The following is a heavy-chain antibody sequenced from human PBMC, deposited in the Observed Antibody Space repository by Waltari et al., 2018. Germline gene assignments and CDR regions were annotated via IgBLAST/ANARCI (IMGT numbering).Heavy chain of an antibody. CDR1: GGSISSGSYY. V-gene: IGHV4-61*02. CDR3: ARDYYDILTGYYGNLDY. D-gene: IGHD3-9*01. J-gene: IGHJ4*02. CDR2: IYTSGST. Sequence: QVQLQESGPGLVKPSQTLSLTCTVSGGSISSGSYYWSWIRQPAGKGLEWIGRIYTSGSTNYNPALKSRVTRSVDTSKNQFSLKLSAVTAADTAVYYCARDYYDILTGYYGNLDYWGQGTLVTVSS.